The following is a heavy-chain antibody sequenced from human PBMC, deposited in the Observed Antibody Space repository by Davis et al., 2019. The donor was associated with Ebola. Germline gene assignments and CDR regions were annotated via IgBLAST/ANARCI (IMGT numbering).Heavy chain of an antibody. V-gene: IGHV3-30*03. CDR2: ISYDGSNK. J-gene: IGHJ5*02. CDR1: GFTFSSYG. D-gene: IGHD6-19*01. Sequence: PGGSLRLSCAASGFTFSSYGMHWVRQAPGKRLEWVAVISYDGSNKYYADSVKGRFTISRDNSKNTLYLQMNSLKTEDTAVYYCTTLVVAGSWGQGTLVTVSS. CDR3: TTLVVAGS.